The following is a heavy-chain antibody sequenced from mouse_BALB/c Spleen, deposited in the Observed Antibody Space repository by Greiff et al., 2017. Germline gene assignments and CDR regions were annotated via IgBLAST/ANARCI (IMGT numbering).Heavy chain of an antibody. CDR1: GYAFSSSW. CDR3: ARWGPYAMDY. Sequence: QVQLQQSGPELVKPGASVKISCKASGYAFSSSWMNWVKQRPGQGLEWIGRIYPGDGDTNYNGKFKGKATLTADKSSSTAYMQLSSLTSVDSAVYFCARWGPYAMDYWGQGTSVTVSS. J-gene: IGHJ4*01. CDR2: IYPGDGDT. V-gene: IGHV1-82*01.